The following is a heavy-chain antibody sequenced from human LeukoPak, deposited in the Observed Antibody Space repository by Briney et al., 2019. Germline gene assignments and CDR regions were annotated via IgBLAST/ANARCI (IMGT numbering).Heavy chain of an antibody. D-gene: IGHD3-22*01. CDR2: ISSSGST. CDR1: GDSISSGDYY. J-gene: IGHJ3*02. V-gene: IGHV4-61*02. CDR3: ARVPYSYDSSGAFDI. Sequence: SETLSLSCTVSGDSISSGDYYWSWMRQPAGKGVEWIGRISSSGSTNYNPSLKSRVTISVDTSKNQFSLKLSSVTAADTAVYFCARVPYSYDSSGAFDIWGQGTMVTVSS.